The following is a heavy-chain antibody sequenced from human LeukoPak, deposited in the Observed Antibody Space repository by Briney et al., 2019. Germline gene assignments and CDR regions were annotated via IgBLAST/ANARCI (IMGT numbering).Heavy chain of an antibody. Sequence: ASVKVSCKASGYTFTGYYMHWVRQAPGQGLEWTGWINPNSGGTNYAQKFQGRVTMTRDTSISTAYMELSSLRSDDTAVYFCARGGHVGVVAATFCFDPWGQGTLVTVSS. V-gene: IGHV1-2*02. D-gene: IGHD2-15*01. J-gene: IGHJ5*02. CDR3: ARGGHVGVVAATFCFDP. CDR1: GYTFTGYY. CDR2: INPNSGGT.